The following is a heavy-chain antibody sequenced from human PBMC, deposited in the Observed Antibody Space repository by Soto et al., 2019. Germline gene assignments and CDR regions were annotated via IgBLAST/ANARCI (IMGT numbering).Heavy chain of an antibody. V-gene: IGHV3-64*01. J-gene: IGHJ6*03. CDR2: ISSNGGST. Sequence: GGSLRLSCAASGFTFSSYAMHWVRQAPGKGLEYVSAISSNGGSTYYANSVKGRFTISRDNSKNTLYLQMGSLRAEDMAVYYCARGAGAYYYYYYMDVWGKGTTVTVSS. CDR1: GFTFSSYA. CDR3: ARGAGAYYYYYYMDV.